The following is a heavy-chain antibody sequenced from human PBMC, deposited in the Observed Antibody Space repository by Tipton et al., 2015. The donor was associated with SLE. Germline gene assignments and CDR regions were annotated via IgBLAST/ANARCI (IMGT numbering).Heavy chain of an antibody. D-gene: IGHD6-25*01. V-gene: IGHV4-34*01. J-gene: IGHJ4*02. Sequence: TLSLTCAVYGGSFSGYYWGWIRQPPGKGLEWIGEINHSGSTNYNPSLKSRVTISVDTSKNQFSLKLSSVTAADTAVYYCANPGGGQRDQFDYWGQGTLVTVSS. CDR1: GGSFSGYY. CDR3: ANPGGGQRDQFDY. CDR2: INHSGST.